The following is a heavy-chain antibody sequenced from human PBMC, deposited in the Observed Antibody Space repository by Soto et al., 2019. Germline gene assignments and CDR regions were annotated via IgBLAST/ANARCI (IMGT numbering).Heavy chain of an antibody. CDR1: GFTFSSYA. CDR3: AKAYYYDSLQGDAFDI. Sequence: GGSLRLSCAASGFTFSSYAMSWVRQAPGKGLEWVSAISGSGGSTYYADSVKGRFTISRDNSKNTLYLQMNSLRAEDTAVYYCAKAYYYDSLQGDAFDIWGQGTMVTVSS. J-gene: IGHJ3*02. V-gene: IGHV3-23*01. CDR2: ISGSGGST. D-gene: IGHD3-22*01.